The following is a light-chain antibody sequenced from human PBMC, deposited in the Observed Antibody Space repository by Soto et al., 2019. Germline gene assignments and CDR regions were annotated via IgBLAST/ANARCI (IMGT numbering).Light chain of an antibody. V-gene: IGKV1-5*03. CDR3: QHYKSFSLT. Sequence: DIQMTQSPSTLSASLGDRVTITCRASEDIRTWLAWYQQKPGKAPKLLIYSASSLETGVPSRFSGSGSGTDFTLTISSLQPDDFAAYFCQHYKSFSLTFGGGTKVDIK. CDR1: EDIRTW. J-gene: IGKJ4*01. CDR2: SAS.